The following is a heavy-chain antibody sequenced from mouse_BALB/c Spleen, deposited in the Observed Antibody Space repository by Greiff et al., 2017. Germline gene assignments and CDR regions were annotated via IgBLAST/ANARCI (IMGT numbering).Heavy chain of an antibody. J-gene: IGHJ2*01. Sequence: EVQLVESGGGLVQPGGSRKLSCAASGFTFSDYGMAWVRQAPGKGPEWVAFISNLAYSIYYADTVTGRFTISRENAKNTLYLEMSSLRSEDTAMYYCARSMITTYYFDYWGQGTTLTVSS. V-gene: IGHV5-15*02. CDR2: ISNLAYSI. CDR3: ARSMITTYYFDY. CDR1: GFTFSDYG. D-gene: IGHD2-4*01.